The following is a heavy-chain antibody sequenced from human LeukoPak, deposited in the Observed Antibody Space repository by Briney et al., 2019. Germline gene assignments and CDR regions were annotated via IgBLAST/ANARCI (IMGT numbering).Heavy chain of an antibody. V-gene: IGHV1-8*01. CDR2: MNPNSGNT. CDR3: ARRSRIAVAGTLGY. Sequence: GSSVKVSFKAFGYTFTSYDINWVRQATGQGLEWMVWMNPNSGNTGYAQKFQGRVTMTRNTSISTAYMELSSLRSEDTAVYYCARRSRIAVAGTLGYWGQGTLVTVSS. J-gene: IGHJ4*02. D-gene: IGHD6-19*01. CDR1: GYTFTSYD.